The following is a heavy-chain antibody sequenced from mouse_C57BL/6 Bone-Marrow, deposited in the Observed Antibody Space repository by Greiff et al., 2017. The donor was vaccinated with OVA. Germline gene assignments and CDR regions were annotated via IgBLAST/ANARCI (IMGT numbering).Heavy chain of an antibody. CDR3: ARDGNYAMDY. V-gene: IGHV1-26*01. D-gene: IGHD2-1*01. J-gene: IGHJ4*01. Sequence: EVQLQQSGPELVKPGASVKISCKASGYTFTDYYMHWVKQSHGKSLEWIGDINPNNGGTSYNQKFKGKATLTVDTSSSTAYMELRSLTSEDSAVYYCARDGNYAMDYWGQGTSVTVSS. CDR1: GYTFTDYY. CDR2: INPNNGGT.